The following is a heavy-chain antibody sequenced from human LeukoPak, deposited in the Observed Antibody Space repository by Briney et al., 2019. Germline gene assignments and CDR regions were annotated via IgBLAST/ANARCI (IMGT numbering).Heavy chain of an antibody. J-gene: IGHJ4*02. CDR2: ISGSGGST. D-gene: IGHD6-19*01. CDR3: AKDLVSSGWYLNY. Sequence: GGSLRLSCAASGFTFSSYAMSWVRQAPGKGLEWVSAISGSGGSTYYADSVKGRFTISRDNSKNTLYLQMNSLRADDTAVYYCAKDLVSSGWYLNYWGQGTLVTVSS. V-gene: IGHV3-23*01. CDR1: GFTFSSYA.